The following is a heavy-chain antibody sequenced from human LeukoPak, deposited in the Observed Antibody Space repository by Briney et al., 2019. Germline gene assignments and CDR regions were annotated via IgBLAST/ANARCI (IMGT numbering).Heavy chain of an antibody. J-gene: IGHJ5*02. CDR2: IYYSGST. V-gene: IGHV4-39*01. Sequence: SETLSLTCTGSGGSISSSSYYWGWIRQPPGKGLEWIMSIYYSGSTYYNPSLKSRVTMSVDTSKNQFSLKLSSVTAADTAVYYCARRHCSSTSCYGNWFDPWGQGTLVTVSS. D-gene: IGHD2-2*01. CDR3: ARRHCSSTSCYGNWFDP. CDR1: GGSISSSSYY.